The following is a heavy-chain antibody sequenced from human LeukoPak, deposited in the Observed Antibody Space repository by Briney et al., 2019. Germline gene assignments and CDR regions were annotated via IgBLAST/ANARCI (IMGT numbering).Heavy chain of an antibody. J-gene: IGHJ4*02. CDR1: GGSISIYY. CDR2: IYYSGST. CDR3: ASGGDGDFDY. V-gene: IGHV4-59*01. Sequence: SETLSLTCAVSGGSISIYYWRWIRQPPGKGLEWIGYIYYSGSTNDNPSLKSRVTISVDTSKNQFSLKLSSVTAADTAVYYCASGGDGDFDYWGQGTLVTVSS. D-gene: IGHD2-21*02.